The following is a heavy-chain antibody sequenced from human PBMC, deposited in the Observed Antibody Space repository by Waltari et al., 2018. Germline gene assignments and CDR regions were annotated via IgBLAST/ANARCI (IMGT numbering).Heavy chain of an antibody. CDR3: VRRHWEAGYYRDQ. CDR1: GIPVTRGFL. D-gene: IGHD3-9*01. CDR2: LYHSGDT. J-gene: IGHJ4*02. Sequence: QVQLQESGPGLVNPSETQSLTCAVSGIPVTRGFLWRWVRQAPGVGLEWMGSLYHSGDTYYNPSLESRVTISRDTSKNQFSLKVRSVTAADTALYYCVRRHWEAGYYRDQWGPGTLVTVSS. V-gene: IGHV4-38-2*01.